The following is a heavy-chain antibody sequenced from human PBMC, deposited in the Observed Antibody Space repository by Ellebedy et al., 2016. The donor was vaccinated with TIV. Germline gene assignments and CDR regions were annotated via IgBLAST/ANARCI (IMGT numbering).Heavy chain of an antibody. CDR3: ARDSRGRWTPFDH. CDR2: IWYDGTDE. D-gene: IGHD4-23*01. J-gene: IGHJ4*02. V-gene: IGHV3-33*01. Sequence: GESLKISCAASGFSFSSYGMHWVRQSPGKGLEWMAFIWYDGTDESYAESVEGRFSISRDNSKNTLYLHKKSLRAEDTAIYYCARDSRGRWTPFDHWGQGTVVAVSS. CDR1: GFSFSSYG.